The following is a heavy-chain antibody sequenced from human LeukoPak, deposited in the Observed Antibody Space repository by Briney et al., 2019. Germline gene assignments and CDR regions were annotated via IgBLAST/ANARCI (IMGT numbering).Heavy chain of an antibody. CDR2: INTDGSIT. CDR1: GFTFSTYR. Sequence: GGSPRLSCAASGFTFSTYRMHWVRQAPGKGLVWVSHINTDGSITNYADSVKGRFTISRDNAKNTLYLQMNSLRAEDTAVYYCARASSLANWGQGTLVTVSS. J-gene: IGHJ4*02. CDR3: ARASSLAN. V-gene: IGHV3-74*01.